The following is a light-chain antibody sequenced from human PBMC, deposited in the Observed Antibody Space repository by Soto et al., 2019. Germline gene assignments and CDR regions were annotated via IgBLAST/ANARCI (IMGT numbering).Light chain of an antibody. V-gene: IGKV1-5*01. Sequence: DIQMTQSPSTLPASVGDRVTITCRASQNIRAWLAWYQQKPGKAPKLLIYGASSLASGVPSRFSGSGSGTEFTLTISSLQPDDFATYYCQQHNGYSERMFGQGTKVDIK. CDR3: QQHNGYSERM. CDR2: GAS. J-gene: IGKJ1*01. CDR1: QNIRAW.